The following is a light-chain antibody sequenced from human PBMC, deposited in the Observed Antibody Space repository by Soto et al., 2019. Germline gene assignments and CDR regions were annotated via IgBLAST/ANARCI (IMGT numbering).Light chain of an antibody. CDR2: AAS. J-gene: IGKJ4*01. CDR3: QKYNSAPHT. CDR1: QDISNY. Sequence: DIQMTQSPSSLSASVGDRVTITCRASQDISNYLVWYQQKPGKAPKILIYAASTLQSGVPSRFSGSGSGTDFTLTISTLQPEDVATYYCQKYNSAPHTFGGGTKVEIK. V-gene: IGKV1-27*01.